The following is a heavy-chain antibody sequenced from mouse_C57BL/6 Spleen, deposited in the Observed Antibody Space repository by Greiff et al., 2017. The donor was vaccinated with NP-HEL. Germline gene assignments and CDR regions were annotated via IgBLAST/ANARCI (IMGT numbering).Heavy chain of an antibody. Sequence: QVQLQQSGPELVKPGASVKISCKASGYAFSSSWMNWVKQRPGKGLEWIGRIYPGDGDTNYNGKFKGKATLTADKSDSKAYMQLRRLTSEDSAVYICARKDGYYLDYWGQGTTLTVSS. D-gene: IGHD2-3*01. J-gene: IGHJ2*01. CDR1: GYAFSSSW. CDR2: IYPGDGDT. CDR3: ARKDGYYLDY. V-gene: IGHV1-82*01.